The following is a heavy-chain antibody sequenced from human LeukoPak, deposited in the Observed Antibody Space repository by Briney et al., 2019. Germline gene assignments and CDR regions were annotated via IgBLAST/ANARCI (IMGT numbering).Heavy chain of an antibody. CDR3: ARHLSDYDILTGYFLIHATAFDI. Sequence: SETLSLTCTVSGGSLSIYYSSWVWQPPGEGLGWIGDIYYSGSTDYNPPPTSRVTISIDTSTSKFSLKLSSMPAADTAVYYCARHLSDYDILTGYFLIHATAFDIWGQGTMVTVSS. V-gene: IGHV4-59*08. J-gene: IGHJ3*02. D-gene: IGHD3-9*01. CDR2: IYYSGST. CDR1: GGSLSIYY.